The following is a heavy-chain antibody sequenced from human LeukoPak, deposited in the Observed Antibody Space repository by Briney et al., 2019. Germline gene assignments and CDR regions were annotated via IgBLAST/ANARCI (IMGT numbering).Heavy chain of an antibody. CDR2: TYSGGST. V-gene: IGHV3-53*01. Sequence: GGSLRLSCAASGFTVITNYMSWVRQAPGKGLEWVSVTYSGGSTYYADSVKGRFTISRDNSKNTLYLQMNSLRAEDTAVYYCARDRGGYYGMDVWGQRTTVTVSS. D-gene: IGHD3-16*01. CDR3: ARDRGGYYGMDV. CDR1: GFTVITNY. J-gene: IGHJ6*02.